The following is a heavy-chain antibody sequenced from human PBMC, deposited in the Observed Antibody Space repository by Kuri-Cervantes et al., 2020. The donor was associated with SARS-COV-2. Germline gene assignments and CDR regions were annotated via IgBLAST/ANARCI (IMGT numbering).Heavy chain of an antibody. J-gene: IGHJ4*02. CDR3: AGSVTGDLGDY. V-gene: IGHV1-18*01. Sequence: ASVKVSCKASGYTLTSYGISWVRQAPGQGLEWMGWISAYNGNTNYAQKLQGRVTMTTDTSTSTAYMELRKLTSDDTAIYYCAGSVTGDLGDYWGQGTLVTVSS. CDR1: GYTLTSYG. CDR2: ISAYNGNT. D-gene: IGHD7-27*01.